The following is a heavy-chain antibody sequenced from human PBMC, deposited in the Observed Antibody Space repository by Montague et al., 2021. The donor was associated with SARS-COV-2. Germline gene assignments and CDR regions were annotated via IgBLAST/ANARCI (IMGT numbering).Heavy chain of an antibody. CDR1: GGSLSGYH. V-gene: IGHV4-34*01. CDR3: ARLGDGVEPSPILGLGPFYYYYCIDV. Sequence: SESLSLTCAVYGGSLSGYHWIWVRQSPGKGLEWIGEVNPSGDTKYNTSLKSRVAISVDTSKNQFSLKLSSVTALDTAVYYCARLGDGVEPSPILGLGPFYYYYCIDVWGKGTAVTVSS. D-gene: IGHD3-10*01. J-gene: IGHJ6*04. CDR2: VNPSGDT.